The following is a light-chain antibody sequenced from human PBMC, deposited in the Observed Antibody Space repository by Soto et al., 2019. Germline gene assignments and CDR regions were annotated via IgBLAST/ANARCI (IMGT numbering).Light chain of an antibody. CDR3: SSYTSSSTLV. V-gene: IGLV2-14*01. Sequence: QSALTQPASVSGSPGQSITISCTRTSSDVGGYNYVSCYQQHPGKAPKLMIYDVSNRTSGVSNRFSGSKSGNTASLTISGLQAEDEADYYCSSYTSSSTLVFGGGTKHTVL. CDR2: DVS. CDR1: SSDVGGYNY. J-gene: IGLJ2*01.